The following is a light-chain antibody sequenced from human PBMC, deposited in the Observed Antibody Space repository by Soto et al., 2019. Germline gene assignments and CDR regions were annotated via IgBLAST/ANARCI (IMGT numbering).Light chain of an antibody. CDR3: QQYNNWPRT. CDR2: GAS. V-gene: IGKV3-15*01. J-gene: IGKJ1*01. Sequence: EIVMTQSPGTLSVSPGERATLSCRASQSVSSNLAWYQQKPGQAPRLLIYGASTRATGIPARFSGSRSGTELTLNISSLQSEDFAVYYCQQYNNWPRTFGQGTKVEIK. CDR1: QSVSSN.